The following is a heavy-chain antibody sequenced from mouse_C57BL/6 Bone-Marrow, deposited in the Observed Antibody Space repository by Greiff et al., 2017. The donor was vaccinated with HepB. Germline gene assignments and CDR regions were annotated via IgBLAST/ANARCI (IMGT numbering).Heavy chain of an antibody. CDR3: ARDQDY. CDR2: ICYDGSN. J-gene: IGHJ2*01. V-gene: IGHV3-6*01. CDR1: GYSITSGYY. Sequence: EVQLVESGPGLVKPSQSLSLTCSVPGYSITSGYYWNWIRQFPGNKLEWMGYICYDGSNNYNPSLKNRISITRDTSKNQFFLKLNSVTTEDTATYYCARDQDYWGQGTTLTVSS.